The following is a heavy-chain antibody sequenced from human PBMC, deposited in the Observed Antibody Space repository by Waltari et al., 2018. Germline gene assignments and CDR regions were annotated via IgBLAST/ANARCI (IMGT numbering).Heavy chain of an antibody. Sequence: QVQLVQSGVEVKKPGASVKVSCKASGYTFTSYDINWVRQATGQGLEWMGWMNPNSGNTGYAQKFQGRVTMTRNTSISTAYMELSSLRSEDTAVYYCARNYCSSTSCFNGWFDPWGQGTLVTVSS. J-gene: IGHJ5*02. V-gene: IGHV1-8*01. D-gene: IGHD2-2*01. CDR3: ARNYCSSTSCFNGWFDP. CDR2: MNPNSGNT. CDR1: GYTFTSYD.